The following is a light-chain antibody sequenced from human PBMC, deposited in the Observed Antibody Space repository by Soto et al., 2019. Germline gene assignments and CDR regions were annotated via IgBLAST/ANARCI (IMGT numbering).Light chain of an antibody. CDR2: DAS. V-gene: IGKV1-5*01. J-gene: IGKJ2*01. CDR1: QSISSW. CDR3: QQYNSYSGYT. Sequence: DIQMTQSPSTLSASVGDRVTITCRASQSISSWLAWYQQKPGKAPKLLIYDASSLESGVPSRFSGSRSGTEFTLTISSLQPDDFATYYCQQYNSYSGYTFGQGTKLEIK.